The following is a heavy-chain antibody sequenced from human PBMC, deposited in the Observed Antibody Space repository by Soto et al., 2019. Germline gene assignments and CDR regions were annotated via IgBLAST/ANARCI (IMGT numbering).Heavy chain of an antibody. V-gene: IGHV3-23*01. CDR1: GFTFSSYA. CDR3: ANSLTILTELNY. J-gene: IGHJ4*02. D-gene: IGHD3-9*01. Sequence: GGSLRLSCAASGFTFSSYAMSWVRQAPGKGLEWVSAISGSGGSTYYADSVKARFTISRDNSKNTLYLQMNSLRAEDTAVYYCANSLTILTELNYWGRGALVTVSS. CDR2: ISGSGGST.